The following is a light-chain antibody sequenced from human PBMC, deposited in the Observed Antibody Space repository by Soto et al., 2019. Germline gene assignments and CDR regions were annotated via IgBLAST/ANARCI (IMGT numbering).Light chain of an antibody. CDR1: QSISSY. CDR3: QQSYSTPGTFT. J-gene: IGKJ3*01. CDR2: AAS. V-gene: IGKV1-39*01. Sequence: DIQMTQSPSSLSASVGDRVTITCRASQSISSYLNWYQQKPGKAPKLLIYAASSLQSGVPSRFSGSGSGTDFTLTISSLQPEDFATYYCQQSYSTPGTFTFGPGTKVDI.